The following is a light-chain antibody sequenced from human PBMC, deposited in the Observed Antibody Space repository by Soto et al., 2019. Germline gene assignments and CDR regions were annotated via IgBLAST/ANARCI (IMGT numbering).Light chain of an antibody. Sequence: QSALTQPASVSGSPGQSITISCTGTSSDTAGYNYVSWYQQHPDKAPKLIIFEVSNRPSGISSRFSGSKSGNTASLTISGLQAEDEADYYCASYTSSSTSVIFGRGTKLTVL. V-gene: IGLV2-14*01. CDR2: EVS. J-gene: IGLJ2*01. CDR3: ASYTSSSTSVI. CDR1: SSDTAGYNY.